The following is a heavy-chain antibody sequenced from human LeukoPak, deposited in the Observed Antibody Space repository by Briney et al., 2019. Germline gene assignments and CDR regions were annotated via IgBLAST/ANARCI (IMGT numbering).Heavy chain of an antibody. CDR1: GGTFSSYA. CDR2: IIPIFGTA. J-gene: IGHJ4*02. D-gene: IGHD5-12*01. Sequence: SVKVSCKASGGTFSSYAISWVRQAPGQGLEWMGGIIPIFGTANYAQKFQGRVTITADESTSTAYMELRSLRSDDTAVYYCARDPYSGYDSRFDYWGQGTLVTVSS. V-gene: IGHV1-69*01. CDR3: ARDPYSGYDSRFDY.